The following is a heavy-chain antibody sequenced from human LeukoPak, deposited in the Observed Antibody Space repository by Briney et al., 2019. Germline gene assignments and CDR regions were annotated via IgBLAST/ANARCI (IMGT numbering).Heavy chain of an antibody. CDR3: ARSGCSGGSCYGVFDY. J-gene: IGHJ4*02. V-gene: IGHV3-21*01. Sequence: GGSLRLSCAASGFTFSSYTMNWVRQAPGKGLEWVSSISGSSIYIYYADSAKGRFTISRDNAKDSLYLRMNSLRAEDTAVYYCARSGCSGGSCYGVFDYWGQGTLVTVSS. CDR2: ISGSSIYI. CDR1: GFTFSSYT. D-gene: IGHD2-15*01.